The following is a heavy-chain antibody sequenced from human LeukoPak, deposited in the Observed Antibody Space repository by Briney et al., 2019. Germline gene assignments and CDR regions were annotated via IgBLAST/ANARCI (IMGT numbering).Heavy chain of an antibody. CDR2: IYTSGST. V-gene: IGHV4-61*02. Sequence: PSETLSLTCTVSGGSISSGSYYWSWIRQPAGKGLEWIGRIYTSGSTNYNPSLKSRVTISVDTSKNQFSLKLSSVTAADTAVYYCARGVAPYGGFDPWGQGTLVTVSS. CDR1: GGSISSGSYY. CDR3: ARGVAPYGGFDP. D-gene: IGHD3-3*01. J-gene: IGHJ5*02.